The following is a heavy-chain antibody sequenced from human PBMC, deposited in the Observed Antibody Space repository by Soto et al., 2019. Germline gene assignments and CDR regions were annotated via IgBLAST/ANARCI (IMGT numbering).Heavy chain of an antibody. D-gene: IGHD4-4*01. Sequence: QVQLVESGGGVVQPGRSLRLSCAASGFTFSSYAMHWVRQAPGKGLEWVAVISYDGSNKYYADSVKGRFTISRDNSKNTLYLQMNSLRAEDTAVYYCARGGADSNYGYYYYYGMDVWGQGTTVTVSS. CDR1: GFTFSSYA. CDR3: ARGGADSNYGYYYYYGMDV. CDR2: ISYDGSNK. J-gene: IGHJ6*02. V-gene: IGHV3-30-3*01.